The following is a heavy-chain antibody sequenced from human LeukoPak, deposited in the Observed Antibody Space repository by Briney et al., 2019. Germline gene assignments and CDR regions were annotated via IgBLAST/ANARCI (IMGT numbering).Heavy chain of an antibody. CDR3: ARDTLRYCSSTSCYQP. J-gene: IGHJ5*02. CDR2: ISGSGGST. D-gene: IGHD2-2*01. CDR1: GFTFSSYA. V-gene: IGHV3-23*01. Sequence: PGGSLRLSCAASGFTFSSYAMSWVRQAPGKGLEWVSAISGSGGSTYYADSVKGRFTISRDNAKNSLYLQMSSLRAEDTAVYYCARDTLRYCSSTSCYQPWGQGTLVTVSS.